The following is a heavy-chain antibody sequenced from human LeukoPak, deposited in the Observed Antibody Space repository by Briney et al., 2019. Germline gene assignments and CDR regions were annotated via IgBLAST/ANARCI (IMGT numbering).Heavy chain of an antibody. CDR1: GFTFSDYT. D-gene: IGHD6-13*01. V-gene: IGHV3-30-3*01. CDR2: ISYDGSQK. Sequence: GGSLRLSCEASGFTFSDYTMHWVRQAPGKVLEWVAVISYDGSQKYYADYVKGRFTISRDNSKNTLFLQMNSLRAEDTAIYYCVEAYSNSWHNFQHWGQGTLVTVSS. J-gene: IGHJ1*01. CDR3: VEAYSNSWHNFQH.